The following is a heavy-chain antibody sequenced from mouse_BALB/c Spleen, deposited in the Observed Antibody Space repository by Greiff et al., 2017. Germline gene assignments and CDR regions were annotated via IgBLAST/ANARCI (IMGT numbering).Heavy chain of an antibody. J-gene: IGHJ3*01. D-gene: IGHD2-4*01. CDR1: GFTFSSFG. V-gene: IGHV5-6-5*01. Sequence: DVKLVESGGGLVQPGGSRKLSCAASGFTFSSFGMHWVRQAPEKGLEWVASISSGGSTYYPDSVKGRFTISRDNARNILYLQMSSLRSEDTAMYYCARADDYDGGVFAYWGQGTLVTVSA. CDR3: ARADDYDGGVFAY. CDR2: ISSGGST.